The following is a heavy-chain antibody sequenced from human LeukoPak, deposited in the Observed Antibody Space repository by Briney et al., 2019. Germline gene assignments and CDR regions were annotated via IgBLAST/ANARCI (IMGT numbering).Heavy chain of an antibody. CDR2: ISAYNGNT. CDR1: GYTFISYG. V-gene: IGHV1-18*01. D-gene: IGHD3-9*01. Sequence: ASVKVSCKASGYTFISYGISWVRQAPGQGLEWMGWISAYNGNTNYAQKLQGRVTMTTDTSTSTAYMELRSLRSDDTAVYYCARVRLYYDILTGYHDYWGQGTLVTVSS. J-gene: IGHJ4*02. CDR3: ARVRLYYDILTGYHDY.